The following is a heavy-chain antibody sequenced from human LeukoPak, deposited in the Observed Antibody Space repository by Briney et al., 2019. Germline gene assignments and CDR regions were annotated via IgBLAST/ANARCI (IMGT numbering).Heavy chain of an antibody. V-gene: IGHV3-21*01. Sequence: PGGSLRLSCAASRFTFSSYSMNWVRQVPGKGLEWVSSIRSSGNYIYYADSVKGRFTISRDNAKNSLYLQMNSLRPEDTAVYYCARDSIQQQLVLEDRGYPYYFEHWGQGTLVTVSS. J-gene: IGHJ4*02. D-gene: IGHD6-13*01. CDR1: RFTFSSYS. CDR2: IRSSGNYI. CDR3: ARDSIQQQLVLEDRGYPYYFEH.